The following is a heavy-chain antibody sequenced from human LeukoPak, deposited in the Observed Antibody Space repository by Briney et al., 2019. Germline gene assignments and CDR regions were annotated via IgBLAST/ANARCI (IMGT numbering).Heavy chain of an antibody. Sequence: ASVKVSCKASGYTFTNNYMHWVRQAPGQGLEWMGIINPSGGSTNYAQKFQGRVTMTRDTSISTAYMELSRLRSDDTAVYYCAKDLRYSSSWSSGWFDPWGQGTLVTVSS. CDR2: INPSGGST. CDR1: GYTFTNNY. CDR3: AKDLRYSSSWSSGWFDP. J-gene: IGHJ5*02. V-gene: IGHV1-46*01. D-gene: IGHD6-13*01.